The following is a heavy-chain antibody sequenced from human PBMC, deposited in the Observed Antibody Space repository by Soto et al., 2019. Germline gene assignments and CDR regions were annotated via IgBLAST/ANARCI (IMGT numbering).Heavy chain of an antibody. V-gene: IGHV1-18*01. J-gene: IGHJ4*02. CDR1: GYTFTSYG. Sequence: ASVKVSCKASGYTFTSYGISWVRQAPGQGLEWMGWISAYNGNTNYAQKLQGRVTMTTDTSTSTAYMELRSLRSDDTAVYYCARDIYSFCSGGSSRNFDFWCQGTLVIGSS. CDR2: ISAYNGNT. D-gene: IGHD2-15*01. CDR3: ARDIYSFCSGGSSRNFDF.